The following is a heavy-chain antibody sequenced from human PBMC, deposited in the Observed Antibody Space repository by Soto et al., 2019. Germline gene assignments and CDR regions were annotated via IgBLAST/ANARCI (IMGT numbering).Heavy chain of an antibody. D-gene: IGHD6-6*01. CDR1: GYNFTSYA. Sequence: ASVKGSCKASGYNFTSYAMNWVRQAPGQGLEWMGWINTNTGNPTYAQGFTGRFVFSLDTSVSTAYLQISSLKAEDTAVYYCARVHALQRIAARPDAFDIWGQGTMVTVSS. CDR3: ARVHALQRIAARPDAFDI. J-gene: IGHJ3*02. V-gene: IGHV7-4-1*02. CDR2: INTNTGNP.